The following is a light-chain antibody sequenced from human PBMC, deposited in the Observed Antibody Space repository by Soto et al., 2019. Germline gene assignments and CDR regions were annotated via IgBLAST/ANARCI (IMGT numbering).Light chain of an antibody. Sequence: DIQLTQSPSFLSASVGERVTIACRASQGLSSRLAWYQQRPGKAPKLLIYAAATLQSGASSRFSGSGSGTEFTLTISSLQPEDFATYYCQQPNSYPRAFTFGGGTKVEIK. CDR3: QQPNSYPRAFT. J-gene: IGKJ4*01. CDR1: QGLSSR. CDR2: AAA. V-gene: IGKV1-9*01.